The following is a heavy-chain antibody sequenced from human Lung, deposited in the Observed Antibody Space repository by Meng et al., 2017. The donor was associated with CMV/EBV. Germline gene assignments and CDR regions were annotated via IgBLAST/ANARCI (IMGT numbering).Heavy chain of an antibody. CDR3: ARATGGNGLVAYYYYGLDV. CDR2: LYYSGDT. D-gene: IGHD5-12*01. Sequence: SETLSLTCTVSGDSVSSGPYYWSWIRQPPGKGLEWIGYLYYSGDTNYNTSLKSRVTMSVDTSKNQFSLKLRSVTAADTAVYYCARATGGNGLVAYYYYGLDVWGQGTTVXVSS. J-gene: IGHJ6*02. CDR1: GDSVSSGPYY. V-gene: IGHV4-61*01.